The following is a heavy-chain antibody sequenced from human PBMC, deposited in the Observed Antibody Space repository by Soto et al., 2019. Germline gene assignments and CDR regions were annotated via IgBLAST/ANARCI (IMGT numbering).Heavy chain of an antibody. CDR1: GGSFSGYY. CDR2: INHSGST. V-gene: IGHV4-34*01. Sequence: SETLSLTCAVYGGSFSGYYWSWIRQPPGKGLEWIGEINHSGSTNYNPSLKSRVTISVDTSKNQFSLKLSSVTAADTAVYYCARGGGTRIAAAGNWFDPWGQGTLVTVS. CDR3: ARGGGTRIAAAGNWFDP. D-gene: IGHD6-13*01. J-gene: IGHJ5*02.